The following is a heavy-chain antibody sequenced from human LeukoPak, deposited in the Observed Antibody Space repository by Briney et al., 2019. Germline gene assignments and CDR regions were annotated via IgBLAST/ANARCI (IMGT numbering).Heavy chain of an antibody. CDR1: GYTFTSYA. D-gene: IGHD4-17*01. V-gene: IGHV7-4-1*02. CDR3: ARGYTKDMTSVTHFDY. CDR2: INTNTGNP. Sequence: GASVKVSCKASGYTFTSYAMNWVRQAPGQGLEWMGWINTNTGNPTYAQGFTGRFVFSLDTSVSTAYLQISSLKAGDTAVYYCARGYTKDMTSVTHFDYWGQGTLVTVSS. J-gene: IGHJ4*02.